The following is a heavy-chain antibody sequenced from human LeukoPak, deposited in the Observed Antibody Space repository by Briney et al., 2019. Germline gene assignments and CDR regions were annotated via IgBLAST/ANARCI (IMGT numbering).Heavy chain of an antibody. CDR3: ARDKGTLGTRYYFDH. V-gene: IGHV1-2*02. D-gene: IGHD2-2*01. J-gene: IGHJ4*02. Sequence: ASVKVSCKASGYTFTGYYMHWVRQAPGQGLEWMGWINPNSGGTNYAQKFQGRVTMTRDTSISTAYMEQSRLRSDDTAVYYCARDKGTLGTRYYFDHWGQGTLVTVSS. CDR2: INPNSGGT. CDR1: GYTFTGYY.